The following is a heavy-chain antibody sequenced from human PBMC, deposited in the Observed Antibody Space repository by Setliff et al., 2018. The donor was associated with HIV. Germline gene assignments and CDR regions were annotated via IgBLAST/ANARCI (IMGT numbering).Heavy chain of an antibody. J-gene: IGHJ4*02. CDR2: IYYSGNT. D-gene: IGHD6-19*01. CDR1: GGSIINNF. V-gene: IGHV4-59*08. Sequence: SETLSLTCTVSGGSIINNFWSWIRLPPGKGLEYIGYIYYSGNTDYNPSLTSRLTISLDTSRNQFSLKLTSVTAADSATYYCARWVYNSAWSLDYWGQGTLVTVSS. CDR3: ARWVYNSAWSLDY.